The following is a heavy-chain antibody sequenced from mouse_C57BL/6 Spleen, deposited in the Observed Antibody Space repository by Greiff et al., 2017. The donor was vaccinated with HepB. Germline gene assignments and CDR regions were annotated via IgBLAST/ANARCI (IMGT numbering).Heavy chain of an antibody. Sequence: QVQLKESGAELVRPGASVKLSCKASGYTFTDYYINWVKQRPGQGLEWIARIYPGSGNTYYNEKFKGKATLTAEKSSSTAYMQLSSLTSEDSAVYFCARYYYGSGPSWFAYWGQGTLVTVSA. J-gene: IGHJ3*01. CDR3: ARYYYGSGPSWFAY. V-gene: IGHV1-76*01. CDR2: IYPGSGNT. CDR1: GYTFTDYY. D-gene: IGHD1-1*01.